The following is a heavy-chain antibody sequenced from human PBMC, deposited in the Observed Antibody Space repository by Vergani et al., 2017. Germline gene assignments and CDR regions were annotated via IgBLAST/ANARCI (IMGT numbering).Heavy chain of an antibody. CDR1: GFTFSSYW. CDR2: IKQDGSEK. CDR3: ARERLAEYYYGYMDV. J-gene: IGHJ6*03. V-gene: IGHV3-7*01. D-gene: IGHD6-6*01. Sequence: EVQLVESGGGLVQPGGSLRLSCAASGFTFSSYWMSWVRQAPGKGLEWVANIKQDGSEKYYVDSVKGRFTISRDNAKNSLYLQMNSLRAEDTAVYYCARERLAEYYYGYMDVWGKGTTVTVSS.